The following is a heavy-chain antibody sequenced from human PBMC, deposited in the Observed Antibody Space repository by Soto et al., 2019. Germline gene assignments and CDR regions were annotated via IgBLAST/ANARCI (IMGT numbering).Heavy chain of an antibody. V-gene: IGHV3-7*03. J-gene: IGHJ6*02. CDR1: GFTFSTYW. CDR2: IGEDGSEK. D-gene: IGHD2-15*01. Sequence: LRLSCTASGFTFSTYWMSWVRQAPGMGLEWVANIGEDGSEKYYVDSVKGRFTISRDNAKNSLYLQMKSRRADDTAVYYCARGSGGHNYYYGMDVWGQGTTVTVSS. CDR3: ARGSGGHNYYYGMDV.